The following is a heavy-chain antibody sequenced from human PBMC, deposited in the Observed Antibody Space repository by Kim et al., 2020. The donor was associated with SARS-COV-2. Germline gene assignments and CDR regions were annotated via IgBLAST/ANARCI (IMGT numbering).Heavy chain of an antibody. CDR1: GGSINSYY. CDR2: VHTRDST. CDR3: ARGVYESSGYFLDY. V-gene: IGHV4-4*07. D-gene: IGHD3-22*01. J-gene: IGHJ4*02. Sequence: SETLSLICTVSGGSINSYYWTWIRQSAGKGLEWIGRVHTRDSTTYSPSLESRLTMSIDPSKNQFSLKLRSVTAADTAVYYCARGVYESSGYFLDYWGQGILVTVSS.